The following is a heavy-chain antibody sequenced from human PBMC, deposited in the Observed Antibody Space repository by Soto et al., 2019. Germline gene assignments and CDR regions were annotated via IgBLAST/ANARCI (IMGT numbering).Heavy chain of an antibody. CDR2: VFNDESTI. CDR3: ARALYSGAWYGHDY. V-gene: IGHV3-30-3*01. D-gene: IGHD6-19*01. CDR1: GSGFSALA. J-gene: IGHJ4*02. Sequence: QVQLVESGGGVVQPGRSLRLSCTASGSGFSALAMHWIRQPPGKGLEWVAVVFNDESTISYADSVKGRFTISRDNSKNTLYLQMNSLRAEDTAVYYCARALYSGAWYGHDYWGQGTVVTVSS.